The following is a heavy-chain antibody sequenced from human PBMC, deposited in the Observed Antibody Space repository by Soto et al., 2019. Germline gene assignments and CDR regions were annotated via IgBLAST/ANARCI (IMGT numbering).Heavy chain of an antibody. J-gene: IGHJ4*02. CDR2: ISYDGRTK. Sequence: QVQLVESGGGVVQPGRSLRLSCAASGFTFSSYGMHWVRQAPGKGLEWVAVISYDGRTKYYADSVKGRFTISRDNSKNTLYLQMNSLRAEDTAVYYCARDRYCSGTYYIDYGGQGTLVTVSS. D-gene: IGHD3-10*01. CDR3: ARDRYCSGTYYIDY. CDR1: GFTFSSYG. V-gene: IGHV3-30*03.